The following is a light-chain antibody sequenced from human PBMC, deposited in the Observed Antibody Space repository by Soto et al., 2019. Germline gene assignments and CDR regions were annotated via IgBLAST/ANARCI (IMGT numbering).Light chain of an antibody. Sequence: DIQMTQSPFTLSASVGDRVTITCRASQSIINWLAWYQQKPGKAPKLLIYKASSLETEVPSRFSGSGSETEFTLTINSLQPDDSATYYCQQYHTYWWTFGQGTKVEIK. CDR1: QSIINW. CDR3: QQYHTYWWT. V-gene: IGKV1-5*03. CDR2: KAS. J-gene: IGKJ1*01.